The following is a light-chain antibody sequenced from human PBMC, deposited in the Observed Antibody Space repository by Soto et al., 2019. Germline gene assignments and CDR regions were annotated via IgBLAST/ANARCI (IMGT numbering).Light chain of an antibody. Sequence: VLTQSPGTLSLSPWERATLSCRASQSVSSSYFAWYQQKPGQAPRLLIYGASSRATGIPDRFSGSGSGTDFTLTIDRLEPEDFAVYHCQHYGTTPLTFGGGTKVDIK. CDR2: GAS. V-gene: IGKV3-20*01. CDR1: QSVSSSY. J-gene: IGKJ4*01. CDR3: QHYGTTPLT.